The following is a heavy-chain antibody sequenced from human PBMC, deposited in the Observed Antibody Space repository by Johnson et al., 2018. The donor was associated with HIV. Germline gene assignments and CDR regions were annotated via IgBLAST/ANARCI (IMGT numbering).Heavy chain of an antibody. Sequence: QEQLVESGGGLVQPGGSLRLSCVASGFSFGSYAMHWARQAPGKGLEWVAVIWYDGTTKYYGDSVKGRFTISRDNSKNTLYLQMNSLRAEDTAVYYCARPRGVQAGLGAFDIWGQGAMVTVSS. J-gene: IGHJ3*02. V-gene: IGHV3-33*01. CDR3: ARPRGVQAGLGAFDI. CDR2: IWYDGTTK. D-gene: IGHD1-1*01. CDR1: GFSFGSYA.